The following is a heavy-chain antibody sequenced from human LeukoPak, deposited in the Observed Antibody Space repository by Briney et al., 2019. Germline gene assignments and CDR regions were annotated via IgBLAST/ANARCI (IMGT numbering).Heavy chain of an antibody. V-gene: IGHV1-69*13. CDR2: IIPIFGTA. D-gene: IGHD6-6*01. J-gene: IGHJ5*02. CDR1: GGTFSSYA. CDR3: ARGGIAARLNWFDP. Sequence: AASVKVSCKASGGTFSSYAISWVRQAPGQGLEWMGGIIPIFGTANYAQKFQGRVTITADESTSTAYMELSSLRSEDTAVYYCARGGIAARLNWFDPWGQGTLVTVSS.